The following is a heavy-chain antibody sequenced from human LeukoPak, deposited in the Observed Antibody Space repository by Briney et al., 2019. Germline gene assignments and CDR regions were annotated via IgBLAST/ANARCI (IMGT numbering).Heavy chain of an antibody. CDR3: AKLDGSSWLYYFDY. CDR2: ISGSGDST. Sequence: PGGSLRLSCAASGFTFSSYAMSWVRHAPGKGLEWVSIISGSGDSTYYADSVKGRFTISRDNSKNTLYLQMNRLRAEDTAVYYCAKLDGSSWLYYFDYWGQGTLVTVSS. CDR1: GFTFSSYA. D-gene: IGHD6-13*01. V-gene: IGHV3-23*01. J-gene: IGHJ4*02.